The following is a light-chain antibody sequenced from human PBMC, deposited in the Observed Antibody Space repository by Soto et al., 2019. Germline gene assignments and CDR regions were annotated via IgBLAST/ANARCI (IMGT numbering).Light chain of an antibody. CDR1: SSDVGGYNF. Sequence: QSILTQPPSASGSPGQSVTISCTGTSSDVGGYNFVSWYQQHPGKAPKLMIYEGTKRPSGVPDRFSGSKSGNTASLTVSGLQAEDEADYYCSSYAGSNTWVFGGGTKLTVL. J-gene: IGLJ3*02. CDR3: SSYAGSNTWV. V-gene: IGLV2-8*01. CDR2: EGT.